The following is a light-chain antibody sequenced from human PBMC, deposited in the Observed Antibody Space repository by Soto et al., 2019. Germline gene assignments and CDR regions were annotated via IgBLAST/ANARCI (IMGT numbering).Light chain of an antibody. CDR3: QSYDSSLSGYV. Sequence: QSVLTQLPSLSGAPGQRVTISCTGGGSNIGTGYDVHWYQHLPGTAPKLLIFANNNRPSGVPDRFSGSKSGTSASLAITGLQAEDEADYYCQSYDSSLSGYVFGTGTKVTVL. V-gene: IGLV1-40*01. J-gene: IGLJ1*01. CDR2: ANN. CDR1: GSNIGTGYD.